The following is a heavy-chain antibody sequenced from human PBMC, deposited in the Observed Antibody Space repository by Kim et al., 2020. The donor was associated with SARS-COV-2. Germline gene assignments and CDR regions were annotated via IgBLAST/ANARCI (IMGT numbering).Heavy chain of an antibody. CDR3: ATDDYGTKGRIFFDF. V-gene: IGHV3-15*01. J-gene: IGHJ4*02. D-gene: IGHD1-7*01. Sequence: GGSLRLSCAASGLTFSRAWMTWVRQAPGKGLEWVGLIKSKTSGGTTHYAAPVKGRFTISRDDSKATLYLQMNSLKNEDTAMYYCATDDYGTKGRIFFDFWGQGTLVTVSS. CDR1: GLTFSRAW. CDR2: IKSKTSGGTT.